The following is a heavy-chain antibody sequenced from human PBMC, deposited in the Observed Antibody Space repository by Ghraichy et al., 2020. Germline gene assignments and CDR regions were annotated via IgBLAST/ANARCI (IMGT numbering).Heavy chain of an antibody. D-gene: IGHD3-22*01. CDR3: ASGEYFDSSGPFYH. CDR2: IHISGTT. J-gene: IGHJ4*02. V-gene: IGHV4-4*07. Sequence: SQTLSLTCNVSGASISSYQWSWIRQAAGKRLEWIGRIHISGTTNYNPSLKSRVTMSVDRSKNQISLNLYSVTAADTAVYYCASGEYFDSSGPFYHWGQGTLVTVSS. CDR1: GASISSYQ.